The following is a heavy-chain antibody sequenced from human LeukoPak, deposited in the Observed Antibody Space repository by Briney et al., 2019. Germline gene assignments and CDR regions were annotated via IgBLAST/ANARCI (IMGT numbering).Heavy chain of an antibody. CDR2: INHSGST. V-gene: IGHV4-34*01. D-gene: IGHD1-26*01. Sequence: SETLSLTCAVYGGSFSGYYWSWIRQPPGKGLEWIGEINHSGSTNYNPSLKSRVTISVDTSKNQFSLKLSSVTGADTAVYYCARVGRIGSGYYYYYYMDVWGKGTTVTVSS. CDR3: ARVGRIGSGYYYYYYMDV. J-gene: IGHJ6*03. CDR1: GGSFSGYY.